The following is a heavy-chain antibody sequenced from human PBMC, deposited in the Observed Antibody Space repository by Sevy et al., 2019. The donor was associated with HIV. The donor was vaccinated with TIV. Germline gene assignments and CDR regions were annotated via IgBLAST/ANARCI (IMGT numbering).Heavy chain of an antibody. Sequence: GGSLRLSCAASGLTFTTNDMSWVRQAPGKGLEWVAGITSGGATYYADSVKGRFTVSRDNSKNTLYLQLNSLRADDTAVFYCAGGDTPMITDLDYWGQGTLVTVSS. J-gene: IGHJ4*02. CDR2: ITSGGAT. CDR1: GLTFTTND. CDR3: AGGDTPMITDLDY. D-gene: IGHD3-16*01. V-gene: IGHV3-23*01.